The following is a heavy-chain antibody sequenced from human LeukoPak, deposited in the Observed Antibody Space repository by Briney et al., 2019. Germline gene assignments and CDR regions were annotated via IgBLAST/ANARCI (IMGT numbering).Heavy chain of an antibody. Sequence: GASVKVSCKASGGTFSSYAISWVRQAPGQGLEWMGGIIPIFGTANYAQKFQGRVTITTDESTSTAYMELSSLRSEDTAVYYCARGYCSSTSCYTHCDYWGQGTLVTVSS. CDR1: GGTFSSYA. CDR3: ARGYCSSTSCYTHCDY. CDR2: IIPIFGTA. D-gene: IGHD2-2*02. V-gene: IGHV1-69*05. J-gene: IGHJ4*02.